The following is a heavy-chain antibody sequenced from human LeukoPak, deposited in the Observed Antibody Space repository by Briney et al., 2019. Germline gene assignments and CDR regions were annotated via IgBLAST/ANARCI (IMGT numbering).Heavy chain of an antibody. CDR1: GGSINSYY. Sequence: TSETLSLTCTVSGGSINSYYWSWIRQPPGKGLECIGYIHYTGSTNYNPSLKSRVTISVDTSKNQFSLKLSSVTAADTAIYYCARGGYYGSGNDFRFDPWGQGTLVTVSS. J-gene: IGHJ5*02. V-gene: IGHV4-59*01. CDR3: ARGGYYGSGNDFRFDP. CDR2: IHYTGST. D-gene: IGHD3-10*01.